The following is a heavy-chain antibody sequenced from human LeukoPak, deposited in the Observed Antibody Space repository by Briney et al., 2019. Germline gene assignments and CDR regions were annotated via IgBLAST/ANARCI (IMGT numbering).Heavy chain of an antibody. CDR2: ISSSGSTI. Sequence: GGSLRLSCAASGFTFSDYYMSWIRQAPGKGLEWVSYISSSGSTIYYADSVKGRFTISRDNAKNSLYLQMNSLRAEDTAVYYCARDRVGCCSSTSCCNYYYGMDVWGQGTTVTVSS. D-gene: IGHD2-2*01. J-gene: IGHJ6*02. V-gene: IGHV3-11*01. CDR1: GFTFSDYY. CDR3: ARDRVGCCSSTSCCNYYYGMDV.